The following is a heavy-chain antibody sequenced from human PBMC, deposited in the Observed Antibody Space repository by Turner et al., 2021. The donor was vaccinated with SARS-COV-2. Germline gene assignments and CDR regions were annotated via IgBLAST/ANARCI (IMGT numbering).Heavy chain of an antibody. CDR3: ARTRTAGGLNAMDV. D-gene: IGHD3-16*01. CDR2: ISWNSGGI. Sequence: EVQLVESGGGLVQPGTSLRLSCAASGFTFDDYAMHWVRQVPGKGLEWVSGISWNSGGIGYADSVRGRFTISRDNAKNSLFLQMNSLRAEDTAVYYCARTRTAGGLNAMDVWGQGTTVTVSS. J-gene: IGHJ6*02. CDR1: GFTFDDYA. V-gene: IGHV3-9*01.